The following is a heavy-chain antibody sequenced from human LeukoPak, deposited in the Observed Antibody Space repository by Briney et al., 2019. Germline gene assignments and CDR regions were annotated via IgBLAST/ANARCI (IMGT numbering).Heavy chain of an antibody. V-gene: IGHV1-8*01. CDR3: ARMNYDSSSSTFDY. Sequence: ASVKVSCKASGYTFTSYDINWVRQATGQGLEWMGWMNPNSGNTGYAQKFQGRVTMTRDMSTSTVYMELSSLRSEDTAVYYCARMNYDSSSSTFDYWGQGTLVTVSS. D-gene: IGHD3-22*01. CDR2: MNPNSGNT. CDR1: GYTFTSYD. J-gene: IGHJ4*02.